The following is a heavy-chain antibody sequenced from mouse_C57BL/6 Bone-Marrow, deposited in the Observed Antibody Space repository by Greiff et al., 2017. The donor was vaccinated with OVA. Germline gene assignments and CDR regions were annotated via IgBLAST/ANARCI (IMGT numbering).Heavy chain of an antibody. CDR1: GYTFTSYN. V-gene: IGHV1-12*01. CDR2: IYPGNGDT. J-gene: IGHJ2*01. Sequence: SGAELVRPGASVKMSCKASGYTFTSYNMHWVKQTPRKGLEWMGAIYPGNGDTSYNQKFKGKATLPVDKSSSTAYMQLSSLTSEDSAVYFCARRITTVVGGYFDYWGQGTTLTVSS. CDR3: ARRITTVVGGYFDY. D-gene: IGHD1-1*01.